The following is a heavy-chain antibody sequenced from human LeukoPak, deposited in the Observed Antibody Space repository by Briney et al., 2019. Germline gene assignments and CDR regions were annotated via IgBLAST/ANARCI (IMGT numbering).Heavy chain of an antibody. V-gene: IGHV3-23*01. D-gene: IGHD6-13*01. CDR3: AKDPYRSTTWYGDY. CDR1: GFTFSNAW. J-gene: IGHJ4*02. CDR2: ISCSGDRT. Sequence: GGSLRLSCAASGFTFSNAWMSWVRQAPGKGLEWVSAISCSGDRTYYADSDRTYYADSVKGRFTISRDNSKNTLYLQMNSLRAEDAAVYYCAKDPYRSTTWYGDYWGQGTLVTVSS.